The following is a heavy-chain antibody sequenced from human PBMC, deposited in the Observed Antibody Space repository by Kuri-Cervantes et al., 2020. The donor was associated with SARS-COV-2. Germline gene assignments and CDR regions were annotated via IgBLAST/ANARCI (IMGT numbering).Heavy chain of an antibody. CDR3: ARMGIVVGGYDVGSVY. D-gene: IGHD3-22*01. CDR2: ISGSGGST. J-gene: IGHJ4*02. Sequence: GESLKISCAASGFTFSSYAMSWVRQAPGKGLEWVSAISGSGGSTYYADSVKGRFTVSRDNFKNTLYLQMNSLRSEDTAVYSCARMGIVVGGYDVGSVYWGQGTLVTVSS. CDR1: GFTFSSYA. V-gene: IGHV3-23*01.